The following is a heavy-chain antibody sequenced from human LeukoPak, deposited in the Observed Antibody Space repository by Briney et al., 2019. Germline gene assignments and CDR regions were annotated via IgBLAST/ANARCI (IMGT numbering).Heavy chain of an antibody. V-gene: IGHV3-7*01. CDR3: ARDQRIAVAGTLNYYYYMDV. Sequence: GGSLRLSCAASGFTFSSYWMSWVRQAPGKGLEWVANIKQDGSEKYYVDSVKGRFTTSRDNAKNSLYLQMNSLRAEDTAVYYCARDQRIAVAGTLNYYYYMDVWGKGTTVTVSS. CDR2: IKQDGSEK. D-gene: IGHD6-19*01. CDR1: GFTFSSYW. J-gene: IGHJ6*03.